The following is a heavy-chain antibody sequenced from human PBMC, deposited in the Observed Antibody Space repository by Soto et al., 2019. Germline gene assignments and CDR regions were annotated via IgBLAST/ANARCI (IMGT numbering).Heavy chain of an antibody. CDR1: GGSINNYY. V-gene: IGHV4-59*01. Sequence: SETLSLTCTVSGGSINNYYWSWIRQSPGKGLEWIGYISYIGTTNYNPSLKSRVTISVDPSKNQFSLRLSFVTAADTAVYYCARGGGGYSRDGFDIWGQGTMVTVSS. CDR2: ISYIGTT. D-gene: IGHD4-4*01. CDR3: ARGGGGYSRDGFDI. J-gene: IGHJ3*02.